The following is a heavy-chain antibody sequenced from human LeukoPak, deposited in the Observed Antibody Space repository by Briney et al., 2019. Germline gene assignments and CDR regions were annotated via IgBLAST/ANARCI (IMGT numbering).Heavy chain of an antibody. CDR3: ARHNSGSYYPWIDY. D-gene: IGHD1-26*01. V-gene: IGHV4-59*08. CDR1: GGSISSYY. CDR2: IYYSGST. J-gene: IGHJ4*02. Sequence: SETLSLTCTVSGGSISSYYWSWLRQPPGKGLEWIGYIYYSGSTNYNPSLKSRVTISVDTSKNQFSLKLSSVTAADTAVYYCARHNSGSYYPWIDYWGQGTLVTVPS.